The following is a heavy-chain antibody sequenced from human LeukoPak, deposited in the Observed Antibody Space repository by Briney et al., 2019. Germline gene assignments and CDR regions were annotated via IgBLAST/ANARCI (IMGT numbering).Heavy chain of an antibody. J-gene: IGHJ4*02. CDR3: LRDLNWSLDQ. V-gene: IGHV3-74*01. D-gene: IGHD1-20*01. CDR2: IKSDGITI. CDR1: GFTFSNYM. Sequence: GGSLRLSCAASGFTFSNYMMHWVRQAPGKGLVWVSRIKSDGITITYADSVKGRFTISRDNAKNTLYLQMNSLKAEDTAVYYCLRDLNWSLDQWGQGTLVTVSS.